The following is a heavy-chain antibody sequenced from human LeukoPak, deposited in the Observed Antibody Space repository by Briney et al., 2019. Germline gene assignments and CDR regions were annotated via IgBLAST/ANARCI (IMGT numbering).Heavy chain of an antibody. V-gene: IGHV3-23*01. CDR1: GFTFSSYA. CDR2: ISGSGGST. CDR3: AKDELLWFGELLSPFDY. Sequence: PGGSLRLSCAASGFTFSSYAMSWVRQAPGKGLEWVSAISGSGGSTYYADSVKGRFTISRDNSKNTLYLQMNSLRAEDTAVYYCAKDELLWFGELLSPFDYWGQGTLVTVSS. D-gene: IGHD3-10*01. J-gene: IGHJ4*02.